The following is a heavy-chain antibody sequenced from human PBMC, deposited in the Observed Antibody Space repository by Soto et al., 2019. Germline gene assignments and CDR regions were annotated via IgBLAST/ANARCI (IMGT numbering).Heavy chain of an antibody. J-gene: IGHJ6*02. D-gene: IGHD2-2*01. Sequence: QVQLQESGPGLVKPSETLSLTCTVSGVSVNSGNYYWSWIRQTPGKGLEWIGYIYQSGSTRYNPSLKSRDTISLDTSKNQFSLKMSSVTAADTAVYYCASGTIYHSDGMDVWGQGKMVTVSS. CDR2: IYQSGST. CDR3: ASGTIYHSDGMDV. V-gene: IGHV4-61*01. CDR1: GVSVNSGNYY.